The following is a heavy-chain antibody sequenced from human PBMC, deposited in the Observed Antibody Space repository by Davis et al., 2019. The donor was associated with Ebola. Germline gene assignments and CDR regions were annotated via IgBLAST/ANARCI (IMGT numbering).Heavy chain of an antibody. J-gene: IGHJ4*02. CDR2: IYYSGST. CDR3: ARLTSSISRYFDS. Sequence: PSETLSLTCTVSGGSISSYYWSWIRQPPGKGLEWVGYIYYSGSTNYNPSLKNRVTISVDTSKNQFSLNLNSVTAADTAVYYCARLTSSISRYFDSWGQGTLITVSS. CDR1: GGSISSYY. D-gene: IGHD3-16*01. V-gene: IGHV4-59*08.